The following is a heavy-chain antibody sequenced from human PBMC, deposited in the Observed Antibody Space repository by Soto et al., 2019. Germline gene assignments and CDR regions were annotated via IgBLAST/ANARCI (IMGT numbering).Heavy chain of an antibody. V-gene: IGHV3-23*01. D-gene: IGHD4-17*01. CDR3: EKLPWRHATVTTSSGDS. CDR1: GFTFSSYA. Sequence: EVQLLESGGGLVQPGGSLRLSCAASGFTFSSYAMSLVRQAPGKGLEWVSVISASGGNTYYADSVKGRVTISRDNSKNTLHQPMNSLRAEDTAVYFCEKLPWRHATVTTSSGDSSGQGTLPTAAS. CDR2: ISASGGNT. J-gene: IGHJ4*02.